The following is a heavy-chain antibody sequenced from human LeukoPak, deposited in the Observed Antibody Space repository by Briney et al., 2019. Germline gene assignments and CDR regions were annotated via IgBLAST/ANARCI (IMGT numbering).Heavy chain of an antibody. CDR2: INHSGST. D-gene: IGHD3-22*01. J-gene: IGHJ3*02. CDR1: GGSFSGYY. Sequence: SETLSLTCAVYGGSFSGYYWSWIRQPPGKGLEWIGEINHSGSTNYNPSLKSRVTISVDTSKNQFSLKLSSVTAADTAVYYCARLQRITMNAFDIWGQGTMVTVSS. CDR3: ARLQRITMNAFDI. V-gene: IGHV4-34*01.